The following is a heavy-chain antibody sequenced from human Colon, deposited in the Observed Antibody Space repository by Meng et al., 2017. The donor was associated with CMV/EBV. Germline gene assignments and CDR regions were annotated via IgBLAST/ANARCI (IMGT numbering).Heavy chain of an antibody. V-gene: IGHV3-53*01. D-gene: IGHD4-23*01. CDR1: GFTVSSNF. CDR3: ARDGAPVITHLNWFDP. CDR2: IYSGGTI. J-gene: IGHJ5*02. Sequence: GESLKISCVASGFTVSSNFMSWVRQAPGKGLEWVSIIYSGGTIKYADSVKGRFTISRDSSTNTLYLQIDSLRAEDTAVYYCARDGAPVITHLNWFDPWGQGTLVTVSS.